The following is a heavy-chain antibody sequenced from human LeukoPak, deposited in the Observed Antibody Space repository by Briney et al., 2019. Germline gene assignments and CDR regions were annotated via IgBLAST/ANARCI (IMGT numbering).Heavy chain of an antibody. V-gene: IGHV3-23*01. CDR2: ISGSGTGT. CDR3: AKGRDGYNSYGY. D-gene: IGHD5-24*01. CDR1: GFTFSSYA. J-gene: IGHJ4*02. Sequence: AGGSLRLSCAASGFTFSSYAMSWVRQAPGKGLEWVSAISGSGTGTYYADSVKGRFTISRDNSKNTLYLQMNSPRAEDTAVYYCAKGRDGYNSYGYWGQGTLVTVSS.